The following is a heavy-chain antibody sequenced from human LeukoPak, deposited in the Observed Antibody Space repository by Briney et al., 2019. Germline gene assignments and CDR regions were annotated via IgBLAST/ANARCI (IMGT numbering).Heavy chain of an antibody. D-gene: IGHD1-26*01. CDR1: GYTLTELS. CDR2: FDPEDGET. V-gene: IGHV1-24*01. CDR3: ATGRWYSGSYEVVSEYYFDY. Sequence: ASVIVSCKVSGYTLTELSMHWVRQAPGKGLGWMGGFDPEDGETIYAQKFQGRVTMTEDTSTDTAYMELSSLRSEDTAVYYCATGRWYSGSYEVVSEYYFDYWGQGTLVTVSS. J-gene: IGHJ4*02.